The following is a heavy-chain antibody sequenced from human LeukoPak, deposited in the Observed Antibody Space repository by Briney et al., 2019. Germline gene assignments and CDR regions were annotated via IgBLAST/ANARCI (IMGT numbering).Heavy chain of an antibody. V-gene: IGHV1-18*01. CDR3: ARDYQGYYYGSGSYYNPNRYGMDV. CDR1: GYTFTSYG. Sequence: ASVTVSCKASGYTFTSYGISWVRQAPGQALEWMGWISAYNGNTKYAQKLQGRVTMTTDTSTSTAYMELRSLRSDDTAVYYCARDYQGYYYGSGSYYNPNRYGMDVWGQGTTVTVSS. D-gene: IGHD3-10*01. CDR2: ISAYNGNT. J-gene: IGHJ6*02.